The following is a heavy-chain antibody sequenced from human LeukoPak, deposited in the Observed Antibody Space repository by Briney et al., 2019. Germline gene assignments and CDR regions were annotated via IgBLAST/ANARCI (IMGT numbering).Heavy chain of an antibody. Sequence: ASVTVSCKASGYTFTMFRIGWVRQAPGQGLEWVGWISVEDGNTNYAQKLQGRVTMTTDTSTSTAYMELRNLRSDDTAIYYCARFPIYSGYDGDFWGQGTLVTVSS. J-gene: IGHJ4*02. CDR3: ARFPIYSGYDGDF. D-gene: IGHD5-12*01. V-gene: IGHV1-18*01. CDR2: ISVEDGNT. CDR1: GYTFTMFR.